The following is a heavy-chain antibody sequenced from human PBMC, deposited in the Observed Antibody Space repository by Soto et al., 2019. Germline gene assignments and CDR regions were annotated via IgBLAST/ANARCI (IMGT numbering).Heavy chain of an antibody. CDR2: INPNSGGT. J-gene: IGHJ6*02. CDR3: ARAGGCISTSCPGPYGMDV. V-gene: IGHV1-2*04. Sequence: ASVKVSCKASGYTFTGYYMDWVRQAPGQGLEWMGWINPNSGGTNYAQKFQGWVTMTRDTSISTAYMELSRLRSDDTAVYYCARAGGCISTSCPGPYGMDVWGQGTTVTVSS. D-gene: IGHD2-2*01. CDR1: GYTFTGYY.